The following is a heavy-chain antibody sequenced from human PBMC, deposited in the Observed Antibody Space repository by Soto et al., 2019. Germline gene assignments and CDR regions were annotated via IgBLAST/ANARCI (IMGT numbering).Heavy chain of an antibody. Sequence: SVKVSCKASGGTFSSYAISWVRQAPGQGLEWMGGIIPIFGTANYAQKFQGRVTITADKSTSTAYMELSSLRSEDTAVYYCARDRQVNRASLIPTSYGMDVWGQGTTVTSP. J-gene: IGHJ6*02. CDR2: IIPIFGTA. V-gene: IGHV1-69*06. D-gene: IGHD5-12*01. CDR3: ARDRQVNRASLIPTSYGMDV. CDR1: GGTFSSYA.